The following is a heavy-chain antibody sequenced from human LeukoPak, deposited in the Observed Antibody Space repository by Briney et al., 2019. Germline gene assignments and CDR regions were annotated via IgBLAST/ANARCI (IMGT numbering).Heavy chain of an antibody. J-gene: IGHJ5*02. Sequence: PGGSLRLSCAASGVTVSGNYMSWVRQAPGKGLEWVSVIYSGGETYYAGSVKGRFTISRDNSKNTLYLQMNSLRAEDTAVYYCAQHDWFDPWGQGTLVTVSS. CDR1: GVTVSGNY. V-gene: IGHV3-53*01. CDR2: IYSGGET. CDR3: AQHDWFDP.